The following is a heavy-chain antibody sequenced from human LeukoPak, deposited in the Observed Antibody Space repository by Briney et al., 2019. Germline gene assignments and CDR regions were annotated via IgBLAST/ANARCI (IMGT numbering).Heavy chain of an antibody. V-gene: IGHV3-21*01. CDR1: GFTFSRHS. D-gene: IGHD5-18*01. J-gene: IGHJ4*02. CDR2: ISSSSIYI. CDR3: ARGELDTAMANDY. Sequence: GGSLRLSCAASGFTFSRHSMNWVRQAPGKGLEWVSSISSSSIYIYYADSVKGRFTISRDNAKNSLYLQMNSLRAEDTAVYYCARGELDTAMANDYWGQGTLVTVSS.